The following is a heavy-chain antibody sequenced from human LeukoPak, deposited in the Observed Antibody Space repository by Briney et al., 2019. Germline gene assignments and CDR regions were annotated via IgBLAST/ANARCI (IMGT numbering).Heavy chain of an antibody. D-gene: IGHD5-18*01. CDR1: GFTFSNYN. CDR3: AREDMYTAIFDC. Sequence: GGSLRLSCAASGFTFSNYNMNLVRQAPGKGLEWVSYISSSGTIYYADSVKGRFTISRDNVKNSLGLQMNSLRAEDTAVYYCAREDMYTAIFDCWGQGTLVSVTS. J-gene: IGHJ4*02. V-gene: IGHV3-48*01. CDR2: ISSSGTI.